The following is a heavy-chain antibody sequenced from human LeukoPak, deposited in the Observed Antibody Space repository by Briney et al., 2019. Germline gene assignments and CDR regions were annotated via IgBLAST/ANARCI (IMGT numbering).Heavy chain of an antibody. CDR1: GGSISSGGYS. CDR2: IYHSGST. J-gene: IGHJ4*02. CDR3: ARGRRWLQFGATFDH. Sequence: SQTLSLTCAVSGGSISSGGYSWSWIRQPPGKGLEWIGYIYHSGSTSYNPSLKSRVTISVDTSKNQFSLKLSSVTAADTAVYYCARGRRWLQFGATFDHWGQGTLVTVSS. D-gene: IGHD5-24*01. V-gene: IGHV4-30-2*01.